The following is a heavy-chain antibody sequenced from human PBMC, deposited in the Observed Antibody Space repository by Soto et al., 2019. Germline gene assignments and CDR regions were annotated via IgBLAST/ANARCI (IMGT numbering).Heavy chain of an antibody. Sequence: SVKVACNASGYTFTCYYMHWVRQAPGQGLEWMGWINPNSGGKNYAQKFQGWVTMTRDTSISTAYMELSRLRSDDTAVYYCARSDTAMPTYDYWGQGTLVTVSS. CDR2: INPNSGGK. V-gene: IGHV1-2*04. CDR3: ARSDTAMPTYDY. D-gene: IGHD5-18*01. CDR1: GYTFTCYY. J-gene: IGHJ4*02.